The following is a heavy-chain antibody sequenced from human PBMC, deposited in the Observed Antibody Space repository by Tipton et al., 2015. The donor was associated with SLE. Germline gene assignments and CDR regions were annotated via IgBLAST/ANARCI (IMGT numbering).Heavy chain of an antibody. CDR1: GGSISSSSYY. D-gene: IGHD2-21*02. V-gene: IGHV4-39*01. CDR2: IYYSGST. CDR3: ARYGPGVTHFDY. J-gene: IGHJ4*02. Sequence: TLSLTCTVSGGSISSSSYYWGWIRQPPGKGLEWIGSIYYSGSTYYNPPLKSRVTISVDTSKNQFSLKLSSVTAADTAVYYCARYGPGVTHFDYWGQGTLVTVSS.